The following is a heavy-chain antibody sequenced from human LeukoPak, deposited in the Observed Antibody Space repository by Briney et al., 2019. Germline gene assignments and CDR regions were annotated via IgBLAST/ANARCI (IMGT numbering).Heavy chain of an antibody. J-gene: IGHJ5*02. V-gene: IGHV3-48*03. D-gene: IGHD6-13*01. CDR3: ARGQQQLRYSSSGNWFDP. CDR2: ISSSSSTI. Sequence: PGGSLRLSCAASGFAFSSYEMNWVRQAPGKGLEWVSYISSSSSTIYYADSVKGRFTISRDNAKNSLYLQMNSLRAEDTAVYYCARGQQQLRYSSSGNWFDPWGQGTLVTVSS. CDR1: GFAFSSYE.